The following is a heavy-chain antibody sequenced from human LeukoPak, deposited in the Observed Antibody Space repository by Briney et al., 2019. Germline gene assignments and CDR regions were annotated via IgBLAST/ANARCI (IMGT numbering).Heavy chain of an antibody. CDR3: VSHDYGDYRRDY. CDR1: GASVSSRSDY. CDR2: IYNGGNT. V-gene: IGHV4-39*01. D-gene: IGHD4-17*01. J-gene: IGHJ4*02. Sequence: SETPYLTCTVSGASVSSRSDYWGWIRQPPGKGLEWIGSIYNGGNTYYKPSLKGRLTISVDTSKNQFFLKLSSVTAADTAMYYCVSHDYGDYRRDYWSQGTLVTVSS.